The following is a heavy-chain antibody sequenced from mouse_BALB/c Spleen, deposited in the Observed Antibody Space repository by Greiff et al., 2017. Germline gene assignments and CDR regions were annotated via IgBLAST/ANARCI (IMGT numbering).Heavy chain of an antibody. CDR1: GYSFTGYY. Sequence: LVKTGASVKISCKASGYSFTGYYMHWVKQSHGKSLEWIGYISCYNGATSYNQKFKGKATFTVDASSSTAYMRFNSLTSEDSAVYYCARGNISFGSSYDGMDYWGQGTSVTVSS. CDR3: ARGNISFGSSYDGMDY. D-gene: IGHD1-1*01. CDR2: ISCYNGAT. J-gene: IGHJ4*01. V-gene: IGHV1S34*01.